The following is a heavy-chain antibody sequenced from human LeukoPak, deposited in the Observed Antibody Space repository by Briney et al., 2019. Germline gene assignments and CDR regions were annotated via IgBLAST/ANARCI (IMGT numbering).Heavy chain of an antibody. CDR1: GFSLSTSGMG. D-gene: IGHD4-11*01. V-gene: IGHV2-70*04. J-gene: IGHJ3*02. Sequence: SGPTLVNPTQTLTLTRSFSGFSLSTSGMGVSWIRQPPGKALEWLARIDWDDDKFYSTSLKTRLTISKDTSKKQVGLTMANMDPVDTATYYCARHLQHLGFASDIWGQGTMVTVSS. CDR3: ARHLQHLGFASDI. CDR2: IDWDDDK.